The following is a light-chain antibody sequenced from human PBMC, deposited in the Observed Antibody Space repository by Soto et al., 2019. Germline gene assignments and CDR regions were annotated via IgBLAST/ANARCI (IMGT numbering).Light chain of an antibody. CDR2: NNN. CDR1: SSNIGSHT. V-gene: IGLV1-44*01. J-gene: IGLJ2*01. Sequence: QPVLTQPPSASGTPGQRVTISCSGSSSNIGSHTVNWYQQLPGTAPKLLIHNNNQRPSGVPDRFSGSKSGTSASLAISGLQSEDEADYYCAAWDDSLNGAVFGGGTQLTVL. CDR3: AAWDDSLNGAV.